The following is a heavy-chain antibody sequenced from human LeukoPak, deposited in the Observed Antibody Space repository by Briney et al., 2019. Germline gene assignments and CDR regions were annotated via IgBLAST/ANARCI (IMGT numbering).Heavy chain of an antibody. CDR1: GYSISSGYY. CDR2: IYHSGST. D-gene: IGHD2-2*01. J-gene: IGHJ4*02. CDR3: ARDHRTTSI. V-gene: IGHV4-38-2*02. Sequence: PSETLSLTCTVSGYSISSGYYWGWIRQPPGKGLEWIGSIYHSGSTYYNPSLKSRVTISVDTSKNQFSLKLSSVTAADTAVYYCARDHRTTSIWGQGTLVTVSS.